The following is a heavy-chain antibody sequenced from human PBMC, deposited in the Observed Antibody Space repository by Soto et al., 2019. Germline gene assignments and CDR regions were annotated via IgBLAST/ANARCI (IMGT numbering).Heavy chain of an antibody. CDR3: ARGDTIFGVVTSGYYGMDV. D-gene: IGHD3-3*01. V-gene: IGHV1-2*04. CDR2: INPNSGGT. Sequence: GASVKIASRASGYTFTGFYMHWMRQDPGQGLAWMGWINPNSGGTNYAQKFQGWVTVTRDTSISTAYMELSRLRSDDTAVYYCARGDTIFGVVTSGYYGMDVWGQGTTVTVAS. CDR1: GYTFTGFY. J-gene: IGHJ6*02.